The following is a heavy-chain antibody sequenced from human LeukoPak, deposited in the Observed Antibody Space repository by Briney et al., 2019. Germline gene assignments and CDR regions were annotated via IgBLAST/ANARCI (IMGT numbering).Heavy chain of an antibody. V-gene: IGHV3-43*02. CDR3: AEDPGSSGWYGGIDY. CDR2: ISGDGGST. D-gene: IGHD6-19*01. Sequence: QPGGSLRLSCAASGFTFDDYAMHWVRQAPGKGLEWVSLISGDGGSTYYADSVKGRFTISRDNSKNSLYLQMNSLRTEDTALYYCAEDPGSSGWYGGIDYWGQGTLVTVSS. J-gene: IGHJ4*02. CDR1: GFTFDDYA.